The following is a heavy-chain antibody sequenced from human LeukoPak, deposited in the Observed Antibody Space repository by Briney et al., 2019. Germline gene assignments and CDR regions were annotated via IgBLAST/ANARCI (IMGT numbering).Heavy chain of an antibody. CDR1: GGSISSYY. CDR2: IYYSGST. D-gene: IGHD6-13*01. CDR3: AGLKAARVYFDY. V-gene: IGHV4-59*12. J-gene: IGHJ4*02. Sequence: SETLSLTCTVSGGSISSYYWSWIRQPPGKGLEWIGYIYYSGSTNYNPSLKSRVTISVDTSKNQFSVKLSSVTAADTAVYYCAGLKAARVYFDYWGQGTLVTVSS.